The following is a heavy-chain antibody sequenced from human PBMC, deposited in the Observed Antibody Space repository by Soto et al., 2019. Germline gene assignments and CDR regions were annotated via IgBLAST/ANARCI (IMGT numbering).Heavy chain of an antibody. CDR3: ARTGWYSSSWTDY. V-gene: IGHV5-51*06. CDR1: GYSFTSYW. J-gene: IGHJ4*01. CDR2: IYPGDSDT. Sequence: GESLKISCKGSGYSFTSYWIGWVRQVPGKGLEGVGIIYPGDSDTRYSRSCEGQVTISAGKSISIAFLACGRLEASDTAMYFCARTGWYSSSWTDYWGQGTLVTVSS. D-gene: IGHD6-13*01.